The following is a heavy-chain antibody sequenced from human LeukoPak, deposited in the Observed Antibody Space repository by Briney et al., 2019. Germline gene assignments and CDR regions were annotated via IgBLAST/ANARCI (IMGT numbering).Heavy chain of an antibody. J-gene: IGHJ4*02. CDR2: IYHSGST. CDR3: AGRGPYSSSSSFDY. CDR1: GGSISSGGYY. D-gene: IGHD6-6*01. Sequence: SQTLSLTCTVSGGSISSGGYYWSWIQQPPGKGLEWIGYIYHSGSTYYNPSLKSRVTISVDRSKNQFSLKLSSVTAADTAVYYCAGRGPYSSSSSFDYWGQGTLVTVSS. V-gene: IGHV4-30-2*01.